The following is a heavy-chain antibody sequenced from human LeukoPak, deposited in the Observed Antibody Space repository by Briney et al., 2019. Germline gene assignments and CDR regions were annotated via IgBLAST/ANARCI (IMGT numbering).Heavy chain of an antibody. Sequence: GGSLRLSCAVSGFTFSSYVMSWVRQAPGKGLEWVSGISWNSGSIGYGDSVKGRFTISRDNAKNSLYLQMNSLRPEDTALYYCAKGIPVSGTAFDYWGQGTLVTVSS. J-gene: IGHJ4*02. CDR3: AKGIPVSGTAFDY. CDR2: ISWNSGSI. CDR1: GFTFSSYV. V-gene: IGHV3-9*01. D-gene: IGHD6-19*01.